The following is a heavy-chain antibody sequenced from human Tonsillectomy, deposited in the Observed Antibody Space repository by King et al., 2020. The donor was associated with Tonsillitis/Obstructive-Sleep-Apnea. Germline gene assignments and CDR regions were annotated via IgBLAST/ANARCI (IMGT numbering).Heavy chain of an antibody. D-gene: IGHD2-2*02. CDR1: GGSISSYY. CDR3: AGTGAIGNWCDP. J-gene: IGHJ5*02. Sequence: VQLQESGPGLVKPSETLSLTCTVSGGSISSYYWSWIRQPPGKGLEWIGYIYYSGSTNYNPSLKSRVTISIDTSKNQFSLKLTSVTAADTGGYYCAGTGAIGNWCDPWGQGTLVTVSS. V-gene: IGHV4-59*08. CDR2: IYYSGST.